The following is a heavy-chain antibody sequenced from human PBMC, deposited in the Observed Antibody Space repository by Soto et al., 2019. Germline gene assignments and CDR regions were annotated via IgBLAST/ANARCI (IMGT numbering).Heavy chain of an antibody. V-gene: IGHV1-46*01. Sequence: QVQLVQSGAEVKKPGASVKVSCKSSGYTFTSYYIHWVRQAPGQGLEWMGIINPSGGRATYAQTFHGRVTSASDTSSRPVYMELGSLISEDMAVYYCARAAAPGSGRRMCVWGQGTTVTVSS. CDR3: ARAAAPGSGRRMCV. CDR1: GYTFTSYY. CDR2: INPSGGRA. J-gene: IGHJ6*02. D-gene: IGHD6-13*01.